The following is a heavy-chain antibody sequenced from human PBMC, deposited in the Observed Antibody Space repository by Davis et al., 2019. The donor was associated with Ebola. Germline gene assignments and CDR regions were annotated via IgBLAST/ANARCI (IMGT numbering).Heavy chain of an antibody. Sequence: GESLKISCAASGFIFRSYVMSWVRQAPGKGLEWVAGIWSHGNDYVYADSMRGRFTISRDNSKNTLYLQMNSLRVEDTAVYYCARDPDTSGYYSWFDPWGQGTLVTVS. CDR1: GFIFRSYV. J-gene: IGHJ5*02. CDR3: ARDPDTSGYYSWFDP. CDR2: IWSHGNDY. D-gene: IGHD6-19*01. V-gene: IGHV3-33*08.